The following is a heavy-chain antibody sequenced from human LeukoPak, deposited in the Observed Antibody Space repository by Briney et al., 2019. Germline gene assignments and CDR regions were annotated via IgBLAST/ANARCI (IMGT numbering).Heavy chain of an antibody. D-gene: IGHD3-22*01. V-gene: IGHV4-4*07. CDR3: ARDRDYFDSSGNFDY. CDR2: IYASGST. CDR1: GGSISSYY. J-gene: IGHJ4*02. Sequence: SETLSLTCTVSGGSISSYYWSWIRQPAGKGLEWIGRIYASGSTDYNPSLKSRVTMSVDTSKNQFSLKLRSVTAADTAVYYCARDRDYFDSSGNFDYWGQGTLDTVSS.